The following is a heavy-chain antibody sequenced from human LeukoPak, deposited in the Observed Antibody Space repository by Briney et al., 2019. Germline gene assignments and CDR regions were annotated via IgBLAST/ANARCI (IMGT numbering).Heavy chain of an antibody. CDR2: IKEDGSEK. J-gene: IGHJ5*02. Sequence: GGSLRLSCAVSGYTFSSYWMTWVRQAPGKGLEWVASIKEDGSEKYYEDSVKGRFTISRDNAKNSLYLQMNSLRAEDTAVYYCARDSDDSSGYYPNWFDPWGQGTLVTVSS. D-gene: IGHD3-22*01. V-gene: IGHV3-7*01. CDR1: GYTFSSYW. CDR3: ARDSDDSSGYYPNWFDP.